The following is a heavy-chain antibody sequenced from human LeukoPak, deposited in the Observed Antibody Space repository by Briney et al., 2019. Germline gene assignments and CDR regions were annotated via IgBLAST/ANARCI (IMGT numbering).Heavy chain of an antibody. J-gene: IGHJ4*02. D-gene: IGHD3-22*01. CDR1: CS. CDR2: ISSSSSYI. Sequence: CSMNWVRQAPGKGLEWVSSISSSSSYIYYADSVKGRFTISRDNAKNSLYLQINSLRAEDTAVYYCAREGYDSSGYYLDYGGEGTLVTVSS. V-gene: IGHV3-21*01. CDR3: AREGYDSSGYYLDY.